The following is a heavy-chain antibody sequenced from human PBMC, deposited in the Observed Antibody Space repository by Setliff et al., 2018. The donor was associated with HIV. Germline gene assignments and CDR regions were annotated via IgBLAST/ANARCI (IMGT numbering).Heavy chain of an antibody. CDR1: GGSFSGYY. Sequence: SETLSLTCAVYGGSFSGYYWSWIRQPPGKGLEWIGEINRGGSTNYSPSLKSRVTISVDTSKNQFSLKLSYVSAADTAVYYCVREGVRRGLGSGSFRYRAYYFDQWGQGTLVTVSS. V-gene: IGHV4-34*01. J-gene: IGHJ4*02. CDR2: INRGGST. CDR3: VREGVRRGLGSGSFRYRAYYFDQ. D-gene: IGHD3-10*01.